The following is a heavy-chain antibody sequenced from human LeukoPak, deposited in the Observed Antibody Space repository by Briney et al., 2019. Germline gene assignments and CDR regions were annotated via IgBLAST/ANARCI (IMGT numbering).Heavy chain of an antibody. CDR3: ARELRENGAFDI. Sequence: GGSLRLSCAASDFTVSRNYMTWVRQAPGKGPEWVSEIYSDGSTYYAASVKGRFSISRDNSKNTVYLQMNSLRAEDTAVYYCARELRENGAFDIWGQGTMVTVSS. V-gene: IGHV3-53*01. CDR1: DFTVSRNY. CDR2: IYSDGST. J-gene: IGHJ3*02. D-gene: IGHD1-26*01.